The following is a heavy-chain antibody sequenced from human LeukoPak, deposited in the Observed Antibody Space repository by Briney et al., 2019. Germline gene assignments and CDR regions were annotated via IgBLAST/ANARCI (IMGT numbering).Heavy chain of an antibody. V-gene: IGHV1-18*01. J-gene: IGHJ5*02. CDR1: GYTFTSYG. Sequence: GASVKVSCKASGYTFTSYGISWVRQAPGQGLEWMGWISAYNGNTNYAQKLQGRVTMTTDTSTSTAYMELRSLRSGDTAVYYCARAMWSPIMGDWFDPWGQGTLVTVSS. CDR2: ISAYNGNT. D-gene: IGHD2-21*01. CDR3: ARAMWSPIMGDWFDP.